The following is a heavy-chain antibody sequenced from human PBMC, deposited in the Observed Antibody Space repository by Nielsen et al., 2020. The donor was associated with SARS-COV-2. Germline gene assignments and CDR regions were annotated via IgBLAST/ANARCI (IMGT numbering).Heavy chain of an antibody. CDR3: ARDFTFIATGYYYYYYGMDV. CDR2: ISYDGSNK. V-gene: IGHV3-30-3*01. J-gene: IGHJ6*02. CDR1: GFTFSSYA. D-gene: IGHD6-13*01. Sequence: GGSLRLSCAASGFTFSSYAMHWVRQAPGKGLEWVAVISYDGSNKYYADSVKGRFTISRDNSKNTLYLQMNSLRAEDTAVYYCARDFTFIATGYYYYYYGMDVWGQGTTVTVSS.